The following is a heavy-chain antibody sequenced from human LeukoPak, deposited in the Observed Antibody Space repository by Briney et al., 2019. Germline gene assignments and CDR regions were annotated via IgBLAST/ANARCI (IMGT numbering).Heavy chain of an antibody. J-gene: IGHJ1*01. CDR2: ISSSATNI. CDR1: GGSFSNYY. D-gene: IGHD3-22*01. V-gene: IGHV3-11*01. Sequence: LSLTCAVYGGSFSNYYLSWIRQAPGKGLEWLSYISSSATNIQYADSVRGRFTISRDNAKNSLYLQMNRLRDEDTAIYYCARVEFYYDSSGYVGEYFQHWGQGTVVTVSS. CDR3: ARVEFYYDSSGYVGEYFQH.